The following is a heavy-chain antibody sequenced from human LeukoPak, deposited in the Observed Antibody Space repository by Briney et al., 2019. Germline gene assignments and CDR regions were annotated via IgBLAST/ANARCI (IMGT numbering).Heavy chain of an antibody. V-gene: IGHV4-34*01. CDR3: ARSGYYYDSSGYSH. D-gene: IGHD3-22*01. CDR1: GGSFSGYY. Sequence: PSETLSLTCAVYGGSFSGYYWSWIRQPPGKGLEWIGEINHSGSTNYNPSLKSRVTIPVDTSKNQFSLKLSSVTAADTAVYYCARSGYYYDSSGYSHWGQGTLVTVSS. CDR2: INHSGST. J-gene: IGHJ4*02.